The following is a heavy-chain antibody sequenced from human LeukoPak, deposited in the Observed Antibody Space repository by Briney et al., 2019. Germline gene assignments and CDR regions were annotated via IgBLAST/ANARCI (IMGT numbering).Heavy chain of an antibody. CDR3: ARGPDDAFDI. V-gene: IGHV4-39*07. Sequence: PSETLSLTCAVSGGSIGTINLWWTWVRQPPGKGLEWIGSIYYSGSTYYNPSLKSRVTMSVDTSKNQFSLKLSSVTAADTAVYYCARGPDDAFDIWGQGTMVTVSS. CDR1: GGSIGTINLW. CDR2: IYYSGST. J-gene: IGHJ3*02.